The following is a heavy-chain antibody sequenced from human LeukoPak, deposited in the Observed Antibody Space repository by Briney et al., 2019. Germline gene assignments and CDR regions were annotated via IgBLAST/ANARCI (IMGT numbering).Heavy chain of an antibody. CDR3: ARGGYCSSTSCFPFDY. D-gene: IGHD2-2*01. J-gene: IGHJ4*02. V-gene: IGHV1-8*03. CDR2: MNPKSGNT. CDR1: GYTFTRYD. Sequence: ASVKVSCKASGYTFTRYDINWVRQATGQGLEWMGWMNPKSGNTGHAQKFQGRVTITTDESTSTAYMELSSLRSEDTAVYYCARGGYCSSTSCFPFDYWGQGTLVTVSS.